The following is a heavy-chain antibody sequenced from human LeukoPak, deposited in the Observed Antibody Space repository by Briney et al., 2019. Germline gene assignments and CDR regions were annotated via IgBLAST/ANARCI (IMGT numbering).Heavy chain of an antibody. Sequence: SETLSLTCTVSGGSISSYYWSWIRQPPGKGLEWIGYIYYSGSTNYNPSLKSRVTISVDTSKNQFSLKLSSVTAADTAVYYCARESFSSGWKRAFDIWGQGTMVTVSS. CDR2: IYYSGST. V-gene: IGHV4-59*01. CDR3: ARESFSSGWKRAFDI. D-gene: IGHD6-19*01. J-gene: IGHJ3*02. CDR1: GGSISSYY.